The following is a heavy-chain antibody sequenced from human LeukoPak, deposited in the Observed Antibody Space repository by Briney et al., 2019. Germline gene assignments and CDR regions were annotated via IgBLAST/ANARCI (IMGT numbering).Heavy chain of an antibody. Sequence: GGSLRLSCAASGFTFSSYSMNWVRQAPGKGLEWVSSISSSSSYIYYADSVKGRFTISRDNAKNSLYLQMNSLRAEDTAVYYCARDRRDGYNGNAFDIWGQGTMVTVSS. CDR3: ARDRRDGYNGNAFDI. J-gene: IGHJ3*02. CDR1: GFTFSSYS. V-gene: IGHV3-21*01. D-gene: IGHD5-24*01. CDR2: ISSSSSYI.